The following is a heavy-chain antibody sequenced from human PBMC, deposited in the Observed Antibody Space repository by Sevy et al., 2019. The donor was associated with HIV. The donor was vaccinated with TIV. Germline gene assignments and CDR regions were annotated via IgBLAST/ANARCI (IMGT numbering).Heavy chain of an antibody. Sequence: GGSLRLSCGASGFSFSTYSMNWVRQAPGKGLEWISYISGTSRTIYYADSVKGRFTISRDNAKSTLYLEMNSLRVEDTAVYYCVRGTSDWDGVDYWGQGTLVTVSS. CDR2: ISGTSRTI. CDR3: VRGTSDWDGVDY. D-gene: IGHD6-19*01. V-gene: IGHV3-48*01. CDR1: GFSFSTYS. J-gene: IGHJ4*02.